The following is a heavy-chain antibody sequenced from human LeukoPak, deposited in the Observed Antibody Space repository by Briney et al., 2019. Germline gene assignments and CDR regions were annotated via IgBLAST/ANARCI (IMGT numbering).Heavy chain of an antibody. V-gene: IGHV3-7*04. CDR3: ARGGGSSDI. D-gene: IGHD3-16*01. J-gene: IGHJ3*02. Sequence: PGGSPRLSCAASGVTFSHYWMSWIRQAPGKGLEWVASIKQDGSDKTYVDSVEGRLTISRDNAKNSLYLQMNSLRAEDTAVYYCARGGGSSDIWGQGTMVTVSS. CDR2: IKQDGSDK. CDR1: GVTFSHYW.